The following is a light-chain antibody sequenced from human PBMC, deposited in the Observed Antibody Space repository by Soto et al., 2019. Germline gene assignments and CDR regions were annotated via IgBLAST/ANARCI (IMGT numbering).Light chain of an antibody. CDR1: QVISSY. CDR3: QQYYSTPRT. V-gene: IGKV1-27*01. CDR2: WAS. Sequence: DIQLTQSPSSLSASVGDRVTITCRVSQVISSYLNWYRQNPGQPPKLLIRWASTRELGVPDRISGSGSGTDFTLTISSLQAEDVAIYYCQQYYSTPRTFGQGTKVDI. J-gene: IGKJ1*01.